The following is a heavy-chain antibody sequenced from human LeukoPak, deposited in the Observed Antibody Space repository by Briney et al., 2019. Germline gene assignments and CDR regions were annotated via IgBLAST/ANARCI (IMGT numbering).Heavy chain of an antibody. Sequence: SVKVSCKASGGTFSSYAISWVRQAPGQGLEWMGRIIPIFGTANYAQKFQGRVTITTDESTSTAYMELSSLRSEDTAVYYCARVGGDIVVVPAAPWYFDYWGQGTLVTVSS. V-gene: IGHV1-69*05. CDR1: GGTFSSYA. J-gene: IGHJ4*02. CDR3: ARVGGDIVVVPAAPWYFDY. D-gene: IGHD2-2*01. CDR2: IIPIFGTA.